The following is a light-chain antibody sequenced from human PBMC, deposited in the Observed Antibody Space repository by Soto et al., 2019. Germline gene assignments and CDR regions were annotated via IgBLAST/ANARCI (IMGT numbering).Light chain of an antibody. J-gene: IGKJ4*01. CDR1: QSVSSY. V-gene: IGKV3-11*01. CDR3: QQRSNWPST. CDR2: DAS. Sequence: EIVLTQSPATLSLSPGERATLSCRASQSVSSYLAWYQQKPGQAPRLLIYDASNRATGIPARCSGSGSGTDFTLTITSLVPEDFAVYYCQQRSNWPSTFGGGTKVEIK.